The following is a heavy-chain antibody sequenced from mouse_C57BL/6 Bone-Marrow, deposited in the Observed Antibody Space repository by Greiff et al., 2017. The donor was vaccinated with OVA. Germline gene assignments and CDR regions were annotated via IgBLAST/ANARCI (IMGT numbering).Heavy chain of an antibody. V-gene: IGHV1-4*01. Sequence: VQLQQSGAELARPGASVKMSCKASGYTFTSYTIHWVKQRPGQGLEWIGYIDPTNDYTNYNQKFKGKATLAADKSSSTASMQLSSLTSEDSAVYSCTRGYYFDYWGQGTTLTVSS. CDR1: GYTFTSYT. CDR2: IDPTNDYT. J-gene: IGHJ2*01. CDR3: TRGYYFDY.